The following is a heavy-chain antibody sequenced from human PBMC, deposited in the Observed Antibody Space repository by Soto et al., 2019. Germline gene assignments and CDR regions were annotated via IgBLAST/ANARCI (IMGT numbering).Heavy chain of an antibody. Sequence: QVQLVQSGAEVKKPGASVKVSCKASGYTFTSNDINWVRQAPGQGHEWMGWMNPDNGKTGFAQKFQGRMTMTRNISISTAYMELSSLRSDDTAVYFCARPLCSSTRCGPYFFDSWGQGSLVTVSS. CDR1: GYTFTSND. J-gene: IGHJ4*02. D-gene: IGHD2-2*01. V-gene: IGHV1-8*01. CDR3: ARPLCSSTRCGPYFFDS. CDR2: MNPDNGKT.